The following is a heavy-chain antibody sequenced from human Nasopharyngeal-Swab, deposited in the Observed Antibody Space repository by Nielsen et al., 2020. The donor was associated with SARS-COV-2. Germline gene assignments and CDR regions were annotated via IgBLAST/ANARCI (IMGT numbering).Heavy chain of an antibody. CDR2: IGDKDHNYET. CDR1: GFIFSASA. J-gene: IGHJ4*02. V-gene: IGHV3-73*01. Sequence: GESLKISCAASGFIFSASAIHWVRQASGKGLEWVVRIGDKDHNYETTYGASVQGRFTISRDDSKNTAFLQMDSLKTEDTALYYCTTDFYFDYWGQGTLVTVSS. CDR3: TTDFYFDY.